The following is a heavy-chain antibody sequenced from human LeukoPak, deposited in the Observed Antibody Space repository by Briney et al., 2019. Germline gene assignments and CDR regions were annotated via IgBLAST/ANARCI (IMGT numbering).Heavy chain of an antibody. D-gene: IGHD2-21*01. Sequence: GGSLRLSCAASGFTFRSYEMNWVRQAPGKGLEWVSYISSSGSTIYYADSVKGRFTISRDNAKNSLYLQMNSLRAEDTAVYYCAMREIVVVTWGEGTLVTASS. CDR1: GFTFRSYE. CDR3: AMREIVVVT. V-gene: IGHV3-48*03. CDR2: ISSSGSTI. J-gene: IGHJ5*02.